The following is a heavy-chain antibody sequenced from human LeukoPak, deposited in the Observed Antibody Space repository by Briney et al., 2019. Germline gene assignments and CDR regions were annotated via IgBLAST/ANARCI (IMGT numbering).Heavy chain of an antibody. V-gene: IGHV3-33*06. CDR3: AKDTIRDGYNFYY. D-gene: IGHD5-24*01. CDR1: GFTFSSYG. J-gene: IGHJ4*02. Sequence: GRSLRLSCAASGFTFSSYGMHWVRQAPGKGLEWVAVIWEDGSNKYYADSVKGRFTISRDNSKNTLYLQMNSLRAEDTAVYYCAKDTIRDGYNFYYWGQGTLVTVSS. CDR2: IWEDGSNK.